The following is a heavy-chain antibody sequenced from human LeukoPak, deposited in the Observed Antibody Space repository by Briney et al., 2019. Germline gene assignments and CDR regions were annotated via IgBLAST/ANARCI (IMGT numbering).Heavy chain of an antibody. D-gene: IGHD3-22*01. CDR3: ARERDSSGYMVSYYFDY. Sequence: ASVKVSCRASGGTISSYAISLVRQATGQGLEWMGRIIPIVGIANYAQKFQGRVTIIADKSTSKAYMELSSLTSEDTAVYYCARERDSSGYMVSYYFDYWGQGTLVTVSS. V-gene: IGHV1-69*04. CDR2: IIPIVGIA. CDR1: GGTISSYA. J-gene: IGHJ4*02.